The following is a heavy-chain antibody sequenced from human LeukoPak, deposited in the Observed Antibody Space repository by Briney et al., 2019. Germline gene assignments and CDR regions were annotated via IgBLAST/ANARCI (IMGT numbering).Heavy chain of an antibody. CDR1: GGSISSGSYY. CDR2: IYTSGST. Sequence: PSQTLSLTCTASGGSISSGSYYWSWIRQPAGKGLEWIGRIYTSGSTNYNPSLKSRVTISVDTSKNQFSLKLSSVTAADTAVYYCARDSGSSGWLDYWGQGTLVTVSS. CDR3: ARDSGSSGWLDY. D-gene: IGHD3-22*01. J-gene: IGHJ4*02. V-gene: IGHV4-61*02.